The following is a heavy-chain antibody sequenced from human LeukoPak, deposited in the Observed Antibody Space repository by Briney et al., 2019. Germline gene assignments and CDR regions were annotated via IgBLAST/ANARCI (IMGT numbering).Heavy chain of an antibody. CDR2: ISGSGDYT. D-gene: IGHD2-15*01. Sequence: PGGSLRLSCVASGFTFSNYAMNWVRQAPGKGLEWVSGISGSGDYTYYADSVKGRFTISRDNSKNTLYLQMNSLRAEDTAVYYCAKVTSGGSCYQSDYWGQGTLATVSS. CDR3: AKVTSGGSCYQSDY. CDR1: GFTFSNYA. V-gene: IGHV3-23*01. J-gene: IGHJ4*02.